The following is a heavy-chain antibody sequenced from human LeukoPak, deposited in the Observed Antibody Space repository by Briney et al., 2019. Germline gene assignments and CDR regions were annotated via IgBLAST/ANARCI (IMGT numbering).Heavy chain of an antibody. D-gene: IGHD4-17*01. CDR1: GFTFTSYT. Sequence: GGSLRLSCAASGFTFTSYTMNWVRQAPGKGLEWVSSISTSSSYIYYADSVKGRFTISRDNAKNSLFLQMNSLRVEDTAVYYCARDLGATVTYYYFDYWGQGTLVTVSS. CDR2: ISTSSSYI. CDR3: ARDLGATVTYYYFDY. J-gene: IGHJ4*02. V-gene: IGHV3-21*01.